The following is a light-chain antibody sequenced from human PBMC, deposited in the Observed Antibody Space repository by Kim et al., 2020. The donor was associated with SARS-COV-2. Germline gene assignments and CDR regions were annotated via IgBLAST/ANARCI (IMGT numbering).Light chain of an antibody. CDR2: AAS. J-gene: IGKJ1*01. CDR1: QGISHH. V-gene: IGKV1-27*01. Sequence: DIQMTQSPSSLSASVGDRVTITCRASQGISHHLAWYQQTPGKAPKLLIYAASTLQSGVPSRFSGSGSGTDFTLTITSLQPEDVATYYCQKYDSVPWTFGQGTKVDIK. CDR3: QKYDSVPWT.